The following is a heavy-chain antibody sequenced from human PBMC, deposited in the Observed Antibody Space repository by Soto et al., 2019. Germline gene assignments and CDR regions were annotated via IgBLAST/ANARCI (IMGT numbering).Heavy chain of an antibody. CDR3: ARDRHYYGSGSYTSYYYYYGMDV. Sequence: ASVKVSCKASGYTFTSYAMHWVRQAPGQRLEWMGWINAGNGNTKYSQKFQGRVTITRDTSASTAYMELSSLRSEDTAVYYCARDRHYYGSGSYTSYYYYYGMDVWGQGTTVTVSS. CDR1: GYTFTSYA. J-gene: IGHJ6*02. D-gene: IGHD3-10*01. CDR2: INAGNGNT. V-gene: IGHV1-3*01.